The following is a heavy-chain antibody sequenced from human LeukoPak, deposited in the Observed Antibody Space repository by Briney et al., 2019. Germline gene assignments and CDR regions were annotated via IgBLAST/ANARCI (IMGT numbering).Heavy chain of an antibody. D-gene: IGHD2/OR15-2a*01. CDR3: ARSINSLYAYFDY. CDR2: IYTGGST. CDR1: GFTVSSNY. Sequence: PGGSLRLSCAASGFTVSSNYMSWVRQAPGKGLEWVSVIYTGGSTYYADYVKGRFTISRDNSKNTLYLQMNSLRAEDTAVYYCARSINSLYAYFDYWGQGALVTVSS. J-gene: IGHJ4*02. V-gene: IGHV3-53*01.